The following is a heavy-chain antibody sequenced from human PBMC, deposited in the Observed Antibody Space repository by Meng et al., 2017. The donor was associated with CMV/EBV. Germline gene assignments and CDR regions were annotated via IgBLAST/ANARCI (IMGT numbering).Heavy chain of an antibody. D-gene: IGHD2-8*01. CDR3: AREGETNWFDP. J-gene: IGHJ5*02. V-gene: IGHV4-31*02. CDR2: IYYSGST. Sequence: SGGSISSGGYYWSWIRQHPGKGLEWIGYIYYSGSTYYNPSLKSRVTISVDTSKNQFSLKLSSVTAADTAVYYCAREGETNWFDPWGQGTLVTVSS. CDR1: GGSISSGGYY.